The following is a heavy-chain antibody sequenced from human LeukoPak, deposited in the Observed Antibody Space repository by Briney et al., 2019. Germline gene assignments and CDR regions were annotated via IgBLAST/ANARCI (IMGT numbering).Heavy chain of an antibody. V-gene: IGHV1-2*02. CDR1: GYTFTGYY. Sequence: ASVKVSCKTSGYTFTGYYLHWMRQAPGQGLEWMGWIDPNSGGTNYAQNFQGRVTMTRDTSINTAYMELSSLRSDDTAVYYCARVAAMAGIGWGDFDYWGQGTLVTVSS. D-gene: IGHD5-24*01. CDR3: ARVAAMAGIGWGDFDY. J-gene: IGHJ4*02. CDR2: IDPNSGGT.